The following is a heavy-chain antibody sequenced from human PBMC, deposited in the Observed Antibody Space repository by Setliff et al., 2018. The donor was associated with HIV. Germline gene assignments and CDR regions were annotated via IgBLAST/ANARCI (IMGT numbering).Heavy chain of an antibody. CDR2: MNPNSGNT. CDR1: GYIFTSYD. J-gene: IGHJ6*03. Sequence: ASVKVSCKASGYIFTSYDINWVRQATGQGLEWMGWMNPNSGNTGYAQKFQGRVTMTRDASISTAYMELNTLKFEDTAVYYCARARRDSYDRGRRNHYYIDVWGKGTTVTVSS. D-gene: IGHD3-22*01. CDR3: ARARRDSYDRGRRNHYYIDV. V-gene: IGHV1-8*02.